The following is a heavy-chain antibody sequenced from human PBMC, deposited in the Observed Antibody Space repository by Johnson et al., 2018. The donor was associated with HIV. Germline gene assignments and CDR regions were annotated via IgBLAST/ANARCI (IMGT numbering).Heavy chain of an antibody. CDR1: GFTVSSNY. J-gene: IGHJ3*02. CDR2: IYSGGST. D-gene: IGHD4-17*01. V-gene: IGHV3-66*01. Sequence: MLLVESGGGVVQPGRSLRLSCAASGFTVSSNYMSWVRQAPGKGLEWVSVIYSGGSTYYADSVKGRFTISRDNSKNTLYLQMNSLRAEDTAVYYCARVISDYEWAFDIWGQGTMVTVSS. CDR3: ARVISDYEWAFDI.